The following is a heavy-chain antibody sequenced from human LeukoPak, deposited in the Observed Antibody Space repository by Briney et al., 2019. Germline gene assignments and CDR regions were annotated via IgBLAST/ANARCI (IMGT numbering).Heavy chain of an antibody. D-gene: IGHD3-9*01. V-gene: IGHV4-59*08. CDR1: GGSISSYY. Sequence: PSETLSLTCTVSGGSISSYYWSWIRQPPGKGLEWIGYIYYSGSTNYNPSLKSRVTISVDTSKNQFSLKLSSVTAADTAVYYCARVGYYDILTGTGWFDPWGQGTLVTVSS. CDR3: ARVGYYDILTGTGWFDP. CDR2: IYYSGST. J-gene: IGHJ5*02.